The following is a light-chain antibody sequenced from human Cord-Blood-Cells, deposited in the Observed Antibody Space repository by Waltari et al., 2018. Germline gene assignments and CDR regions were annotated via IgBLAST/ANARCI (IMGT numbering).Light chain of an antibody. J-gene: IGKJ1*01. V-gene: IGKV3-15*01. CDR2: GAS. Sequence: EIVMTQSPANLSVSPGERATLSCRASQSVSSNLAWYQQKPGQAPRHLIYGASTRATGIPARFSGSGSGTEFTLTISSLQSEDFAVYYCQQYNNWPRTFGQGTKVEIK. CDR3: QQYNNWPRT. CDR1: QSVSSN.